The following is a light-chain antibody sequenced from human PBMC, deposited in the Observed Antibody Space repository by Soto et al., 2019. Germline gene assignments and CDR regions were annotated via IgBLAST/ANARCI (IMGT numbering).Light chain of an antibody. V-gene: IGKV1-5*03. CDR3: QKYDNSSPP. CDR1: QTIGRW. Sequence: DIQMTQSPSTLSASVGDRVTITCRASQTIGRWLAWYQQKPGRAPNLLLYKASSLQSGVPSRFSGSGSGTEFTLTITSLKPDDFAIYYFQKYDNSSPPFGQGTKRVIK. CDR2: KAS. J-gene: IGKJ2*01.